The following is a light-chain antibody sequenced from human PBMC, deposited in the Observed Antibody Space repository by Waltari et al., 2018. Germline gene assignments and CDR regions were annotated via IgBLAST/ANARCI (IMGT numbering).Light chain of an antibody. CDR2: VNSDGSH. CDR3: ETGGHGTWV. V-gene: IGLV4-69*01. J-gene: IGLJ3*02. Sequence: QLVLTQSPSASASLGASVKLTCTLSSGHSSNIIAWLQQRPERGPRYLMKVNSDGSHSKGDDIPDRLSGSSSGAERYLTISSLQSEDEADYYCETGGHGTWVFGGGTKLTVL. CDR1: SGHSSNI.